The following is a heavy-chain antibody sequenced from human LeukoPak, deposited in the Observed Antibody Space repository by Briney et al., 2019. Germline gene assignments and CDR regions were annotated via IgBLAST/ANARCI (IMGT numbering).Heavy chain of an antibody. CDR1: RDSISTSIYF. CDR3: ARHRSPSRYSYASGGFYDTDY. CDR2: IFYGGST. D-gene: IGHD3-22*01. V-gene: IGHV4-39*01. J-gene: IGHJ4*02. Sequence: PSETLSLTCTVSRDSISTSIYFWGWIRQPPGKGLEWIGSIFYGGSTYYNPSLKSRITMSVDTSKIHFSLKLTSVTATDRALYFCARHRSPSRYSYASGGFYDTDYWGQGTLVTVSS.